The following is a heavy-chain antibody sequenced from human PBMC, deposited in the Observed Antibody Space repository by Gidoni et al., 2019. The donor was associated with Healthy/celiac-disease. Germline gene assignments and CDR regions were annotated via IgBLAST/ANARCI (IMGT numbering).Heavy chain of an antibody. CDR1: GLTFSSYA. V-gene: IGHV3-30-3*01. J-gene: IGHJ4*02. Sequence: QVQLVESGGGVVQPGRSLRLSCAASGLTFSSYAMHWVRQAPGKGLEWVAVISYDGSNKYYADSVKGRFTISRDNSKNTLYLQMNSLRAEDTAVYYCARDLRLGELSFLWGQGTLVTVSS. CDR2: ISYDGSNK. CDR3: ARDLRLGELSFL. D-gene: IGHD3-16*02.